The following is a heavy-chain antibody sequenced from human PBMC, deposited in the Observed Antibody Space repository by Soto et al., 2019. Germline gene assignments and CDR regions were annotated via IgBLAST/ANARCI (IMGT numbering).Heavy chain of an antibody. CDR1: GFTFSSYW. V-gene: IGHV3-7*05. CDR3: ARALYSSGWYYYFDY. D-gene: IGHD6-19*01. J-gene: IGHJ4*02. CDR2: IKQDGSEK. Sequence: GGSLRLSCAASGFTFSSYWMSWVRQAPGKGLEWVANIKQDGSEKYYVDSVKGRFTISRDNAKNSLYLQMNSLRAEDTAVYYCARALYSSGWYYYFDYWGQGTLVTVSS.